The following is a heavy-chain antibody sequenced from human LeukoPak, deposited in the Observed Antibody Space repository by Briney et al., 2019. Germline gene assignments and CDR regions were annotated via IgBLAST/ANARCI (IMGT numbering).Heavy chain of an antibody. CDR3: ARVGRDKIQLWSQLDY. CDR2: IKQDGSKK. CDR1: GFTFSSYW. V-gene: IGHV3-7*01. J-gene: IGHJ4*02. Sequence: PGGSLRLSCAASGFTFSSYWMSWVRQAPGKGLEWVANIKQDGSKKYYVDSVKGRFTISRDNAKNSLYLQMNSLRAEDTAVYYCARVGRDKIQLWSQLDYWGQGTLVTVSS. D-gene: IGHD5-18*01.